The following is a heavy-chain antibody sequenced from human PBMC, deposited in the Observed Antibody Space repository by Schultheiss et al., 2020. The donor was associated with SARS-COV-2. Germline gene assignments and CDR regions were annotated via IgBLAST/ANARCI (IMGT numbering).Heavy chain of an antibody. J-gene: IGHJ3*02. D-gene: IGHD3-9*01. CDR2: ISAYNGNT. CDR3: ARDYYDILTGYYKGDAFDI. Sequence: ASVKVSCKASGYTFTSYGISWVRQAPGQGLEWMGWISAYNGNTNYAQKLQGRVTMTTDTSTSTAYMELRSLRSDDTAVYYCARDYYDILTGYYKGDAFDIWGQGTMVTVSS. V-gene: IGHV1-18*01. CDR1: GYTFTSYG.